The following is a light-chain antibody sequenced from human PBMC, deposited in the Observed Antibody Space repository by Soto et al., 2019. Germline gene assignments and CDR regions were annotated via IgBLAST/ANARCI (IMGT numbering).Light chain of an antibody. Sequence: QSVLTQPPSASGTPGQRVTISCSGSNSNIVRNTVNWYQQLPGAAPNLLIYSNNQRPSGVPDRFSGSKSGTSASLAISGLQSEDEAGYYCAAWDESPNVPVFGGGTKLTVL. CDR1: NSNIVRNT. V-gene: IGLV1-44*01. CDR2: SNN. J-gene: IGLJ3*02. CDR3: AAWDESPNVPV.